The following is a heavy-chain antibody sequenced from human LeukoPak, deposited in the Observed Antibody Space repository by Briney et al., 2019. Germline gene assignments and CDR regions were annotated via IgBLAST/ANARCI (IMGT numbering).Heavy chain of an antibody. J-gene: IGHJ4*02. D-gene: IGHD4-17*01. CDR1: GFTFSTYA. V-gene: IGHV3-23*01. Sequence: GGSLRLSCAASGFTFSTYAMNWVRQAPGRGLEWVSTLSGNGGSTYYADSVKGRFTISRDNSKNTLYLQMNSLKGEDTAVYYCAKSRRLYGDFIDYWGQGTLVIVSS. CDR2: LSGNGGST. CDR3: AKSRRLYGDFIDY.